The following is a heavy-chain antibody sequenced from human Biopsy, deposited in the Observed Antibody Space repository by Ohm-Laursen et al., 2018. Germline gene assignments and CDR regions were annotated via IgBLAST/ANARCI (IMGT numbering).Heavy chain of an antibody. CDR1: GASINIAYY. CDR3: VRVRGITPPGAFDF. Sequence: SETLSLTCAVSGASINIAYYWGWIRQPPGKGLEWIGIIYQTGNTYYSPSLKSRLTISGDASKNEFFLNLTSATAADTAIYYCVRVRGITPPGAFDFWGQGTKVAVSS. J-gene: IGHJ3*01. CDR2: IYQTGNT. V-gene: IGHV4-38-2*01. D-gene: IGHD6-13*01.